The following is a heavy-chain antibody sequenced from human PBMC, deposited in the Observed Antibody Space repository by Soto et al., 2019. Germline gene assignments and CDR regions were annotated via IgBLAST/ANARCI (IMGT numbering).Heavy chain of an antibody. Sequence: QVQLVESGGGVVQPGRSLRLSCAASGFTFSSYAMHWVRQAPGKGLEWVAVISYDGSNKYYADSVKGRFTISRDNSKNTLYLQMSSLRAEDTAVYYCARDRGSRGDAFDIWGQGTMVTVSS. CDR3: ARDRGSRGDAFDI. D-gene: IGHD3-16*01. CDR1: GFTFSSYA. CDR2: ISYDGSNK. J-gene: IGHJ3*02. V-gene: IGHV3-30-3*01.